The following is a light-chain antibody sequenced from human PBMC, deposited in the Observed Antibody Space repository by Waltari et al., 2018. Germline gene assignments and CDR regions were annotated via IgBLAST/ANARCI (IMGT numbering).Light chain of an antibody. J-gene: IGKJ1*01. Sequence: DIVLTQSPATVSLSPGERATPSCRTSQSVSRFVAWYHQKPGPPPRLLIADASNRASGISDRITASGSGLDFTLTISSLEPEDVGVYYCQQRDNWPWTFGQGTKVEIK. CDR1: QSVSRF. CDR2: DAS. V-gene: IGKV3-11*01. CDR3: QQRDNWPWT.